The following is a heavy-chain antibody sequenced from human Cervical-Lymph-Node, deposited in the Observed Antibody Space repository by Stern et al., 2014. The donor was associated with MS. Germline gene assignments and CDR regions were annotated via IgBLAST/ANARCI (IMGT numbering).Heavy chain of an antibody. V-gene: IGHV1-46*03. CDR1: GFTFTSYY. J-gene: IGHJ4*02. CDR2: INPSGDTT. D-gene: IGHD1-26*01. CDR3: TKDSGSFSIDY. Sequence: VQLGQSGAEVKKPGASVKVSCQASGFTFTSYYIHWVRQAPGQGLEWMGIINPSGDTTTYAQMLQGRVTMTRDTSTSTVYMELSSLRSDDTAMYYCTKDSGSFSIDYWGQGTLVTVSS.